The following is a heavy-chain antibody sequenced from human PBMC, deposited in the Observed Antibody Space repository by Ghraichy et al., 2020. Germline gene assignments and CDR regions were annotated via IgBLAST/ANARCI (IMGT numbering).Heavy chain of an antibody. Sequence: SKTLSLTCAVSGYSISSGYDWGWIRQPPGKGLEWIGSIYHSGSSYYNPSLKSRVTISVDPSKNQFSLKLSSVTAADTAVYHCARHPSLHTSSWYYFDHWGQGTLVTVSS. D-gene: IGHD6-13*01. CDR3: ARHPSLHTSSWYYFDH. CDR2: IYHSGSS. J-gene: IGHJ4*02. V-gene: IGHV4-38-2*01. CDR1: GYSISSGYD.